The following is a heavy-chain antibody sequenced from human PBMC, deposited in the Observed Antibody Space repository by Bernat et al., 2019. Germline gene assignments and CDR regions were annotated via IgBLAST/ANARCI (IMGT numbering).Heavy chain of an antibody. J-gene: IGHJ3*02. V-gene: IGHV3-7*01. Sequence: EVQLVESGGGLVQPGGFLRLSCAAAGFTFSNYWMSWVRQAPGKGLAWVANIKKDGSEKYYVDSVIGQFTISRDNAKISVYLPMNSLRAEDTAVYYCTRDLDIVRVFVGYDAFDIWGQGTMVSVS. CDR1: GFTFSNYW. CDR3: TRDLDIVRVFVGYDAFDI. CDR2: IKKDGSEK. D-gene: IGHD2/OR15-2a*01.